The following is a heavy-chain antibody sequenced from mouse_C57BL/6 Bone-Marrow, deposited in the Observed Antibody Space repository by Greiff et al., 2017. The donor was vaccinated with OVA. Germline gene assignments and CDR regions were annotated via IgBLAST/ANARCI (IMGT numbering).Heavy chain of an antibody. CDR2: IYPGSGST. J-gene: IGHJ2*01. D-gene: IGHD1-1*01. V-gene: IGHV1-55*01. Sequence: VKLQQPGAELVKPGASVKMSCKASGYTFTSYWITWVKQRPGQGLEWIGDIYPGSGSTNYNEKFKSKATPTVDTSSSTAYMQLSSLTSEDSAVYYCARDYGSRRDYWGQGTTLTVSS. CDR3: ARDYGSRRDY. CDR1: GYTFTSYW.